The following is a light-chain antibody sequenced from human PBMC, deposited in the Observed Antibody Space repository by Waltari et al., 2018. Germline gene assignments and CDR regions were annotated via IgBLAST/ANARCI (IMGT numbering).Light chain of an antibody. Sequence: QSALTQPASVSGSPGQSITISCTGTTSDLGGYNYVSWYQQHPGKAPKLILYDVTSRPSGGSNRFSGSKSGNTASLTISGLQPEDEADYYCCSFTSSSTWVFGGGTKLTVL. J-gene: IGLJ3*02. V-gene: IGLV2-14*03. CDR3: CSFTSSSTWV. CDR2: DVT. CDR1: TSDLGGYNY.